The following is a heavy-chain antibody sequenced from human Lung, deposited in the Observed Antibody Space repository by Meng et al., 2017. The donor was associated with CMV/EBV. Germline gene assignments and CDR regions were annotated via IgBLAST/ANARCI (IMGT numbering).Heavy chain of an antibody. Sequence: ETLSLTCAASGFTFSSYAMSWVRQAPGKGLEWVSAISGSGGSTYYADSVKGRFTISRDNSKNTLYLQMNSLRAEDTAVYYCAKDSGPVDYWGQGPLVTVSS. V-gene: IGHV3-23*01. CDR2: ISGSGGST. J-gene: IGHJ4*02. CDR3: AKDSGPVDY. CDR1: GFTFSSYA.